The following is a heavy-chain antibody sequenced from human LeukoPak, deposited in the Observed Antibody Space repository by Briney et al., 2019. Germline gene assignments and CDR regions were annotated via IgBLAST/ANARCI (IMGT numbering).Heavy chain of an antibody. CDR3: AKMEAWTTVTGSGVDY. J-gene: IGHJ4*02. V-gene: IGHV3-23*01. Sequence: GGSLRLSCAASGFTFSNYWIHWVRQAPGKGLEWVSGISGSGGSTYYADSVKGPFTISRDNSKNTLYLQMNSLRAEDTAVHYCAKMEAWTTVTGSGVDYWGQGTLVTVSS. CDR1: GFTFSNYW. CDR2: ISGSGGST. D-gene: IGHD4-17*01.